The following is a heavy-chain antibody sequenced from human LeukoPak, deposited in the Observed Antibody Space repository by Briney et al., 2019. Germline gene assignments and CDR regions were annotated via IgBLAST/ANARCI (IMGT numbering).Heavy chain of an antibody. V-gene: IGHV1-46*01. J-gene: IGHJ4*02. D-gene: IGHD3-3*01. CDR3: ARDLEFGLVYFDY. Sequence: ASVKVSFKASGYTFTSYYIHWVRQAPGQGPEWMGIINPSGGSTSYAQKFQGRVTMTRDTSTSTVYMELSSLRSEDTAVYYCARDLEFGLVYFDYWGQGTLVTVSS. CDR2: INPSGGST. CDR1: GYTFTSYY.